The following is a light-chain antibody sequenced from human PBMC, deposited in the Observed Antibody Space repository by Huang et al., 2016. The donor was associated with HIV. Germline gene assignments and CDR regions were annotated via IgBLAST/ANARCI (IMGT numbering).Light chain of an antibody. CDR3: QQYFSPLPIT. CDR2: SAS. V-gene: IGKV1-NL1*01. Sequence: DIQMTQSPSSLSASVGDRVTITCRASQDITKALAWYQQKPGRAPKLLLNSASRLESGVPSRFSGSGSGTVYILNISSLQPEDSAVYFCQQYFSPLPITFGQGTRLEIK. J-gene: IGKJ5*01. CDR1: QDITKA.